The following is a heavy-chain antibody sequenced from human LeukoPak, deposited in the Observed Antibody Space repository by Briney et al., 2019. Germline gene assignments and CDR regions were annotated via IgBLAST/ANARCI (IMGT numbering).Heavy chain of an antibody. D-gene: IGHD4-17*01. CDR2: ISISGSKT. CDR3: ANEIRPNDY. J-gene: IGHJ4*02. CDR1: GFTFSSYA. Sequence: GGSLRLSCAASGFTFSSYAMTWVRQAPGKGLEWVSAISISGSKTYYADSVKGRFTISRDNSKNTLYLQMNSLRAEDTAVYYCANEIRPNDYWGQGTQVTVSS. V-gene: IGHV3-23*01.